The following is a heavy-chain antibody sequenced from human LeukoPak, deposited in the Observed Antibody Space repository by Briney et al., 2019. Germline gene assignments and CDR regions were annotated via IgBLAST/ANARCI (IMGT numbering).Heavy chain of an antibody. Sequence: SETLSLTCAVYGGSFSGYYWSWIRQPPGKGLEWIGEINHSGSTNYNPSLKSRVTISVDTSKNQFSLNLSSVTAADTAVYYCARRIWYHDILTAYNIWGQGTPVTASS. V-gene: IGHV4-34*01. D-gene: IGHD3-9*01. CDR1: GGSFSGYY. CDR2: INHSGST. CDR3: ARRIWYHDILTAYNI. J-gene: IGHJ4*02.